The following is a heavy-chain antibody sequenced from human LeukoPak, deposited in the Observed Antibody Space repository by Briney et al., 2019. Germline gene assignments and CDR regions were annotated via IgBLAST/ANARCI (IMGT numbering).Heavy chain of an antibody. CDR3: AKDIRAAHYDILTGYSTVDY. D-gene: IGHD3-9*01. J-gene: IGHJ4*02. Sequence: GGSLRLSCAASGFTFSSYAMSWVRQAPGKGLEWVSAISGSGGSTYYADSVKGRFTISRDNSKNTLYLQMNSLRAEDTDVYYCAKDIRAAHYDILTGYSTVDYWGQGTLVTVSS. CDR1: GFTFSSYA. V-gene: IGHV3-23*01. CDR2: ISGSGGST.